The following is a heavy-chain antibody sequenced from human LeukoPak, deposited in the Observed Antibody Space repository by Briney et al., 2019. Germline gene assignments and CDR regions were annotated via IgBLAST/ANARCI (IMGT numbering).Heavy chain of an antibody. CDR2: IQGDGSNT. Sequence: GGSLRLSCIASGFTFSKNWMHWVRQAPGKGLVWVSRIQGDGSNTNYADSVKGRFSISRDNAKNTVYLQMNSLRAEDTGIYYCARGTSAGGPISPFDFWGQGTLVTVSS. CDR1: GFTFSKNW. CDR3: ARGTSAGGPISPFDF. V-gene: IGHV3-74*01. D-gene: IGHD6-13*01. J-gene: IGHJ4*02.